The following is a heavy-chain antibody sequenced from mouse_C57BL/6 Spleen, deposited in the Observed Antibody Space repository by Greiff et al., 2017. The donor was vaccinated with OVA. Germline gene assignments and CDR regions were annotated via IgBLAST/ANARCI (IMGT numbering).Heavy chain of an antibody. J-gene: IGHJ2*01. CDR1: GYTFTDYE. CDR2: IDPETGGT. CDR3: TRKEILLDDIDY. Sequence: VQLQQSGAELVRPGASVTLSCKASGYTFTDYEMHWVKQTPVHGLEWIGAIDPETGGTAYNQKFKGKAILTADKYSSTAYRELRSLTAEDSAVDYCTRKEILLDDIDYWCQGTTLTVSS. V-gene: IGHV1-15*01. D-gene: IGHD2-10*01.